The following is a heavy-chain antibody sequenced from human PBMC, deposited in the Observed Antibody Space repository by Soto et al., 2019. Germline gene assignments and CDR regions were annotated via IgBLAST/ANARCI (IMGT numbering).Heavy chain of an antibody. D-gene: IGHD2-2*01. CDR1: GYTFTNYY. Sequence: ASVKVSCKASGYTFTNYYMHWVRQAPGQGPEWMGIINPSGGDTRYAQKFQGRVTMTTDTSTSTVYMELSSLRSEDTAVYYCARPVWGYCTSASCPGGYFDYWGQGTLVTVSS. J-gene: IGHJ4*02. V-gene: IGHV1-46*03. CDR3: ARPVWGYCTSASCPGGYFDY. CDR2: INPSGGDT.